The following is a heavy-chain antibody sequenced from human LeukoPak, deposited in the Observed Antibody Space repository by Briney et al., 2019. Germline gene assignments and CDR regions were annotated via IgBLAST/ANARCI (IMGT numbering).Heavy chain of an antibody. CDR2: IRVYTGNR. J-gene: IGHJ4*01. D-gene: IGHD6-19*01. CDR1: GYTFTSYG. V-gene: IGHV1-18*03. CDR3: ARGPVAGTGDY. Sequence: ASVKVSCKASGYTFTSYGISWVRQAPGQGLEWMGWIRVYTGNRNYAQKLQGRVTMTTDTSTNTAYMELRSLRSDDMAVYYCARGPVAGTGDYWGQGTLVTVSS.